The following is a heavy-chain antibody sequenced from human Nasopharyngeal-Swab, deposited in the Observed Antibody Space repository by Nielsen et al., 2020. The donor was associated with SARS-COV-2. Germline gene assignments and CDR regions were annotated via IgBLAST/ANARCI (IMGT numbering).Heavy chain of an antibody. D-gene: IGHD2-21*02. CDR2: VSNNDGSLT. V-gene: IGHV3-23*01. CDR3: AKDDFCPACAFDV. CDR1: GFDFWKYA. Sequence: GESLKISCAAPGFDFWKYAMSWVRQAPGKGLEWVSTVSNNDGSLTFYADSVKGRFTISRDTSKNTVSLQMNSLRAEDTAVYYCAKDDFCPACAFDVWGQGTIVTVSS. J-gene: IGHJ3*01.